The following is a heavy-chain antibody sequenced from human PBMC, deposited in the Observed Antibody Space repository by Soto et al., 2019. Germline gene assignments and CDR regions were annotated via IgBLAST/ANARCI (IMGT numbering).Heavy chain of an antibody. Sequence: EVQLLEFGGDLVQPGGSLRLSCAASGFSFSSYAMVWVRQAPGKGLEWVSVISGRGGSSYFADSVKGRLTISRDNSKNVLSLEMNSLRVEDTAKYFCAKGSIEYSASIDYWGQGTLVLVSS. J-gene: IGHJ4*02. CDR3: AKGSIEYSASIDY. CDR2: ISGRGGSS. CDR1: GFSFSSYA. D-gene: IGHD5-12*01. V-gene: IGHV3-23*01.